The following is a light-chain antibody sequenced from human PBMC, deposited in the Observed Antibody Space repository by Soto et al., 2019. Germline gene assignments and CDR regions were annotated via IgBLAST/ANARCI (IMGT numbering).Light chain of an antibody. CDR3: QQYNNWPPYT. CDR2: GAS. Sequence: EIVMTQSPATLSVSPGERATLSCRASQSVRSNLAWYQQKPGQAPSLLIYGASTRATGIPARFSGSGYGTEFTLTISSLQSEDFALYYCQQYNNWPPYTFGQGTKLEIK. CDR1: QSVRSN. V-gene: IGKV3-15*01. J-gene: IGKJ2*01.